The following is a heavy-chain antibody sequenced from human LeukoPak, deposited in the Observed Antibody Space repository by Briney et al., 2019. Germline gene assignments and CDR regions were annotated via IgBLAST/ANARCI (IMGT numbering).Heavy chain of an antibody. CDR3: ARDALYYYGSGSYYNHYYYYYMDV. Sequence: ASVKVSCKASGYTFTSYYMHWLRQAPGQGLEWMGIINPSGGSTSYAQKFQGRVTMTRDTSTSTVYMELSSLRSEDTAVYYCARDALYYYGSGSYYNHYYYYYMDVWGKGTTVTVSS. CDR2: INPSGGST. CDR1: GYTFTSYY. D-gene: IGHD3-10*01. J-gene: IGHJ6*03. V-gene: IGHV1-46*01.